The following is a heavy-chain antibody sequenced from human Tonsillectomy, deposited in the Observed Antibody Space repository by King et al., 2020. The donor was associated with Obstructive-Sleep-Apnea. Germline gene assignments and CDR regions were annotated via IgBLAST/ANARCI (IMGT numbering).Heavy chain of an antibody. J-gene: IGHJ4*02. V-gene: IGHV3-15*01. D-gene: IGHD5-12*01. CDR2: IKSKNDGGTT. Sequence: VQLVESAGGLVKPGGSLRLSCAASGFSFSDAWVNWVRQAPGKGLEWVGRIKSKNDGGTTDYAAPVKGRFTISRDDSKNTLYLQMNSLRTEDTAVYYCTTEPYNQGYSYGDWGQGTLVTVSS. CDR1: GFSFSDAW. CDR3: TTEPYNQGYSYGD.